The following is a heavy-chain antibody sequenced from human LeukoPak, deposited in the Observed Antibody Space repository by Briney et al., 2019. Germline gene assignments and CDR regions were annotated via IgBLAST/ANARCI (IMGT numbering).Heavy chain of an antibody. CDR2: ISGSGSAT. V-gene: IGHV3-23*01. CDR3: ARGATYPGY. J-gene: IGHJ4*02. Sequence: PGGTLRLSCAASGFTFSSYGMSWVRQAPGKGLEWVSAISGSGSATSYADSVKGRFTISRDNSKNTLYLQMDSLRAEDTAVYYCARGATYPGYWGQGTLVTVSS. D-gene: IGHD3-10*01. CDR1: GFTFSSYG.